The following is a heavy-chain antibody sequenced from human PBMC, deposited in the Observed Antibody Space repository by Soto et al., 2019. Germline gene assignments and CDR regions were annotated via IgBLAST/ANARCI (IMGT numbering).Heavy chain of an antibody. D-gene: IGHD5-12*01. J-gene: IGHJ6*02. Sequence: QVQLAESGGGVVQPGRSLRLSCAASGFTFSSYGMHWVRQAPGKGLEWVALVWYDGGNKYYADSVKGRFTIARDNSKNTLYLQMHSLRDEDTAVYYCGRAAGYSGNDYVYYYGMDVWGQGTRVTVSS. CDR3: GRAAGYSGNDYVYYYGMDV. V-gene: IGHV3-33*01. CDR1: GFTFSSYG. CDR2: VWYDGGNK.